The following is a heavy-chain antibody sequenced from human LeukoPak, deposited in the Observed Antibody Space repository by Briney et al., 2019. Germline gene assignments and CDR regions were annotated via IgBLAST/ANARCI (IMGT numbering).Heavy chain of an antibody. CDR2: INHSGST. CDR1: GGSFGGYY. D-gene: IGHD3-16*02. J-gene: IGHJ4*02. V-gene: IGHV4-34*01. Sequence: PSETLSLTCAVYGGSFGGYYWSWIRQPPGKGLEWIGEINHSGSTNYNPSLKSRVTISADTSKNQFSLKLSSVTAADTAVYYCARHPAYDYVWGSYRYGLDYWGQGTLVTVSS. CDR3: ARHPAYDYVWGSYRYGLDY.